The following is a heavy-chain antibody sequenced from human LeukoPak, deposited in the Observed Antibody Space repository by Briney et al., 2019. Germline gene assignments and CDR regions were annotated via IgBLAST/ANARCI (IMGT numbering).Heavy chain of an antibody. J-gene: IGHJ4*02. Sequence: PSASLSLTCTVSGGSISSYYWSWIRQPPGQGLEWIWSIYYSGSTNYNLSLRSRVTISVDTSKNQFSLKLSSVTAADTAVYYCARGSIAAAGPEVGSYYFDYWGQGTLVTVSS. CDR2: IYYSGST. V-gene: IGHV4-59*01. D-gene: IGHD6-13*01. CDR1: GGSISSYY. CDR3: ARGSIAAAGPEVGSYYFDY.